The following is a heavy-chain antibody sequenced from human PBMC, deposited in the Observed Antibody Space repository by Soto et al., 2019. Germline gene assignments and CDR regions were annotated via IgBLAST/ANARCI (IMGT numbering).Heavy chain of an antibody. J-gene: IGHJ4*02. D-gene: IGHD4-17*01. V-gene: IGHV4-39*01. CDR2: SGTT. CDR1: GGSISSTNYH. CDR3: ATYGGDTGRFDY. Sequence: SETLSLTCTVSGGSISSTNYHWTWIRQPPGKGLEWIGSGTTYYNPSRVTISVDTSKNQFSLKVYSVTAADTAMYYCATYGGDTGRFDYWVREFWSPSPQ.